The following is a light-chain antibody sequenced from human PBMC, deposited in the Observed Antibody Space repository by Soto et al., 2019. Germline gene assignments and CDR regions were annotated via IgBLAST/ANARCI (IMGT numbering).Light chain of an antibody. CDR3: GSHAGNSNLV. CDR2: EVT. V-gene: IGLV2-8*01. J-gene: IGLJ3*02. CDR1: STDVGAYNF. Sequence: QSALTQPPSASGSPGQSVTISCTGTSTDVGAYNFVSWYQQHPGKAPKLVIYEVTKRPSGVPDRFSGSKSGNTASLTVSGLQTEDEADYYCGSHAGNSNLVFGGGTKVTV.